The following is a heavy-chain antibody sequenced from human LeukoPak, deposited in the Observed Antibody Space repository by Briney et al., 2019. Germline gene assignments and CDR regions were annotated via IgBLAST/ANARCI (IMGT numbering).Heavy chain of an antibody. Sequence: SETLSLTCTVSGGSISSYYWSWNRQPPGKGLEWIGYIYYSGSTNYNPSLKSRVTISVDTSKNQFSLKLSSVTAADTAVYYCARSYGSGSYFPNYFDYWGQGTLVTVSS. J-gene: IGHJ4*02. CDR1: GGSISSYY. V-gene: IGHV4-59*01. CDR3: ARSYGSGSYFPNYFDY. D-gene: IGHD3-10*01. CDR2: IYYSGST.